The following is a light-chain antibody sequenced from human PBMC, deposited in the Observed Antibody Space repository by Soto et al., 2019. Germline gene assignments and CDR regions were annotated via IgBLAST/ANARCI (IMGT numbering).Light chain of an antibody. CDR3: ETWDSKGV. J-gene: IGLJ7*01. CDR2: LEGSGNY. Sequence: QSVLTQSSSASASLGSSVKLTCTLSSGHSSYIIAWHQQQPGKVPRYLMKLEGSGNYNKGSGVPDRFSGSSSGADRYLTISNLQFEDEADYYCETWDSKGVFGGGPQLTVL. CDR1: SGHSSYI. V-gene: IGLV4-60*02.